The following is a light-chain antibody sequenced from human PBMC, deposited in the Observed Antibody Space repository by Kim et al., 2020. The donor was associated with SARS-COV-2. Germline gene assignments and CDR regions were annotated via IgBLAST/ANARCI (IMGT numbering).Light chain of an antibody. CDR1: SSDIGDYRF. CDR3: SSYTIISTWV. J-gene: IGLJ3*02. CDR2: DVN. V-gene: IGLV2-14*03. Sequence: GQSITISCAGTSSDIGDYRFVSWYQHHPGKAPKLIIYDVNKRPSGVSDRFSGPKSANAASLTISGLQVEDEADYYCSSYTIISTWVFGGGTKLTVL.